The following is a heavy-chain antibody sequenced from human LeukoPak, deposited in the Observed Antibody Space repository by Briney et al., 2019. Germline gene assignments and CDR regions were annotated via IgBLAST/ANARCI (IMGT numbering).Heavy chain of an antibody. V-gene: IGHV4-30-2*01. Sequence: SETLSLTCTVSGGSISSGGYYWSWIRQPPGKGLEWIGYIYHSGSTYYNPSLKSRVTISVDRSKNQFSLKLSSVTAADTAVYYCARVSYGYSNPRNDGAFDIWGQGTMVTVSS. CDR2: IYHSGST. CDR1: GGSISSGGYY. CDR3: ARVSYGYSNPRNDGAFDI. D-gene: IGHD4-11*01. J-gene: IGHJ3*02.